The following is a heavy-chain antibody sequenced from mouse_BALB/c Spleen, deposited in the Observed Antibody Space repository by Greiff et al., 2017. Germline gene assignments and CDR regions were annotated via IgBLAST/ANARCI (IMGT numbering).Heavy chain of an antibody. D-gene: IGHD2-1*01. CDR2: INPYNGDT. V-gene: IGHV1-37*01. J-gene: IGHJ4*01. Sequence: VQLKESGPELVKPGASVKISCKASGYSFTGYFMNWVKQSHGKSLEWIGRINPYNGDTFYNQKFKGKATLTVDKSSSTAHMELLSLTSEDSAVYYCGRGGGNYVDAMDYWGQGTAVTVSS. CDR3: GRGGGNYVDAMDY. CDR1: GYSFTGYF.